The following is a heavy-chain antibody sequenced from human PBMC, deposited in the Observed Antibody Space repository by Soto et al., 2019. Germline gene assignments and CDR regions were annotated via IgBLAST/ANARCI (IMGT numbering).Heavy chain of an antibody. J-gene: IGHJ4*02. Sequence: QVQLVQSGAEVKKPGASVKVSCKASGYTLASYAISWMRQAPGQGPEWMGWISAYNGNTNYAQKLQGRVTMTTDTSTSTAYMELRSLRSDDSDVYYCARDPTPPDYCGQGTLVTVSS. CDR2: ISAYNGNT. CDR3: ARDPTPPDY. V-gene: IGHV1-18*01. CDR1: GYTLASYA.